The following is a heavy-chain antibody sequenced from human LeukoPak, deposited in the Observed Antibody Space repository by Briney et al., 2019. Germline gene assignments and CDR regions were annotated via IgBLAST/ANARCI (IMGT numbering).Heavy chain of an antibody. CDR3: AVGSYYFDY. V-gene: IGHV3-23*01. CDR2: ISGSSAST. D-gene: IGHD3-10*01. J-gene: IGHJ4*02. CDR1: GFTFSTYA. Sequence: PGGSLRLSCAASGFTFSTYAMNWVRQAPGKGLERVSGISGSSASTYYADSVKGRFTISRDNSKNTLYVQMNSLRAEDTAVYYCAVGSYYFDYWGQGTLVTVSS.